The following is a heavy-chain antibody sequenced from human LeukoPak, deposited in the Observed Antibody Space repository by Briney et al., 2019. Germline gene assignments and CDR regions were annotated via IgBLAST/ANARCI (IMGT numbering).Heavy chain of an antibody. D-gene: IGHD5/OR15-5a*01. CDR3: ARGDGVYVY. Sequence: GGSLRLSCAASGFTVSSNYMTWVRQAPGQGLEWVSVIYFGGTTYYADSVKGRFTISRDNSKNTVYLQMNSLRVEDTAVYYCARGDGVYVYWGQGALVTVSS. CDR1: GFTVSSNY. V-gene: IGHV3-53*01. CDR2: IYFGGTT. J-gene: IGHJ4*02.